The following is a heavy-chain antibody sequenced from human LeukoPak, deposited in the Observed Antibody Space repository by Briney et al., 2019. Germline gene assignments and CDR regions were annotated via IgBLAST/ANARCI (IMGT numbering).Heavy chain of an antibody. J-gene: IGHJ4*02. CDR3: ARDYGGSSPFDY. CDR2: ISGSAATT. CDR1: GFTFSTYG. V-gene: IGHV3-23*01. Sequence: GGSLRLSCAASGFTFSTYGMTWVRQAPGKGLEWVSAISGSAATTFYADSVKGRSTISRDNAKNSLYLQMNSLRAEDTAVYYCARDYGGSSPFDYWGQGTLVTVSS. D-gene: IGHD4-23*01.